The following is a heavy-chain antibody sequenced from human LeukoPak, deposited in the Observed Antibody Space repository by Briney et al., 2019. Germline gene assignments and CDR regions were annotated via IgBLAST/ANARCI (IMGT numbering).Heavy chain of an antibody. Sequence: PGGSLRLSYPASGFSFSSYGMHWVRQAPGKGLEWVAVIWYDGSNKYYADSVKGRFTISRDNSENTLYLQMNSLRAEDTAVYYCAKDPSTETTGGAFDIWGQGTMVTVSS. CDR3: AKDPSTETTGGAFDI. J-gene: IGHJ3*02. V-gene: IGHV3-33*03. D-gene: IGHD4-17*01. CDR1: GFSFSSYG. CDR2: IWYDGSNK.